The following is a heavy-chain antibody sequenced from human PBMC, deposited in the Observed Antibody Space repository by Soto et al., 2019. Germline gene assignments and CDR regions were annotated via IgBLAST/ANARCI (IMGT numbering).Heavy chain of an antibody. V-gene: IGHV1-8*01. Sequence: ASVKVSCKASGYTFTSYDINWVRQATGQGLEWMGWMNPNSGNTGYAQKFQGRVTMTRNTSISTAYMELSSLRSEDTAVYYCARYYGSGTYYYYYYMDVWGKGTKVTVSS. D-gene: IGHD3-10*01. CDR1: GYTFTSYD. J-gene: IGHJ6*03. CDR2: MNPNSGNT. CDR3: ARYYGSGTYYYYYYMDV.